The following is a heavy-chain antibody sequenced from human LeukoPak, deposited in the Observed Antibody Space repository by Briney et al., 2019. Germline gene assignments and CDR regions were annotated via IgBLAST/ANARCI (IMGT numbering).Heavy chain of an antibody. D-gene: IGHD5-18*01. J-gene: IGHJ4*02. CDR1: GGSFSDYY. CDR3: AKMVDTAMVGGLYFDY. CDR2: ISHSGST. Sequence: SETLSLTCAVYGGSFSDYYWSWIRQPPGKGLEWIGEISHSGSTNYHPSLKSRVTISVDTSKNQFSLKLSSVTAADTAVYYCAKMVDTAMVGGLYFDYWGQGTLVTVSS. V-gene: IGHV4-34*01.